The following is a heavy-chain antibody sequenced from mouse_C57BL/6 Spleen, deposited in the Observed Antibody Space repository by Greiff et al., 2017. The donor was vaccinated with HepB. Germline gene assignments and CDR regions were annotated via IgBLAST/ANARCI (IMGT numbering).Heavy chain of an antibody. V-gene: IGHV1-76*01. CDR2: IYPGSGNT. D-gene: IGHD2-4*01. CDR1: GYTFTDYY. CDR3: ARRIGGLRQEGYAMDY. J-gene: IGHJ4*01. Sequence: QVQLQQSGAELVRPGASVKLSCKASGYTFTDYYINWVKQRPGQGLEWIARIYPGSGNTYYNEKFKGKATLTAEKSSSTAYMQLSSLTSEDSAVYFCARRIGGLRQEGYAMDYWGQGTSVTVSS.